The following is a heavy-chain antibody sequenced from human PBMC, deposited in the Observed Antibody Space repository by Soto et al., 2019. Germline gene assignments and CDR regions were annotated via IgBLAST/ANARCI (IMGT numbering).Heavy chain of an antibody. CDR1: GGSISSGDYY. J-gene: IGHJ5*02. Sequence: SETLSLTCTVSGGSISSGDYYWNWIRQPPGKGLEWIGYIYYTGTTKYNPSLKSRATLSVDTAKDRFSLNLTSLTAADTAVYYCARGDWFHPWGQGTLVTVSS. CDR2: IYYTGTT. V-gene: IGHV4-30-4*01. CDR3: ARGDWFHP.